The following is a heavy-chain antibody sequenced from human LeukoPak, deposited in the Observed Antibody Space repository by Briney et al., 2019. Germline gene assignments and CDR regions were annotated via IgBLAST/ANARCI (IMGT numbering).Heavy chain of an antibody. CDR1: GGSISSYH. D-gene: IGHD1-1*01. J-gene: IGHJ4*02. Sequence: PSETLSLTCTVSGGSISSYHWNWIRQPPGKGLEWIGNIFHSGSTNYNPSLKSRVTISVDTSKKQISLKLSSVTAADTAVYYCAGRTDSPNSFDYWGQGTLVTVSS. CDR3: AGRTDSPNSFDY. CDR2: IFHSGST. V-gene: IGHV4-59*08.